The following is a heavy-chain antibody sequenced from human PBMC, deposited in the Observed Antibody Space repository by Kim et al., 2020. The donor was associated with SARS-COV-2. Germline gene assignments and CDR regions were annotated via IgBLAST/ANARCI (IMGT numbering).Heavy chain of an antibody. J-gene: IGHJ4*02. V-gene: IGHV1-69*13. D-gene: IGHD3-10*01. CDR3: ARGNYYYGSGSYYLFDY. Sequence: SVTVSCKASGGTFSSYAISWVRQAPGQGLEWMGGIIPIFGTANYAQKFQGRVTITADESTSTAYMELSSLRSEDTAVYYCARGNYYYGSGSYYLFDYWGQGTLVTVSS. CDR2: IIPIFGTA. CDR1: GGTFSSYA.